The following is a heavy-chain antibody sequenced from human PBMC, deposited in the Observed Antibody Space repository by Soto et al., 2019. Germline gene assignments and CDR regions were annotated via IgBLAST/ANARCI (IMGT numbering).Heavy chain of an antibody. CDR2: IIPALGTA. D-gene: IGHD4-17*01. V-gene: IGHV1-69*08. J-gene: IGHJ2*01. CDR1: GGTFSSHT. Sequence: QDQLVQSGAEVKKPGSSVKVSCKASGGTFSSHTFSWVRQAPGQGLEWMGRIIPALGTATYAQKFQGRVTITADESATTGYMERNSLRSEDTAVYYCARPDFGDYWYFDLWGRGTLVTVSS. CDR3: ARPDFGDYWYFDL.